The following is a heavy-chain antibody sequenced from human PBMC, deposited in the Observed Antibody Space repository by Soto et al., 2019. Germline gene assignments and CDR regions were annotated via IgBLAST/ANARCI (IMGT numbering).Heavy chain of an antibody. J-gene: IGHJ6*02. D-gene: IGHD3-22*01. CDR2: IYYTGST. Sequence: PSETLSLTCTVSGGSISNSYWSWIRQSPEKGLEWIGYIYYTGSTNYNPSLKSRVTISVDTSKNQFSLKLSSVTAADTAVYYCARLGDSSGYYSSYYNGMDVWGQGTTVTVSS. CDR1: GGSISNSY. CDR3: ARLGDSSGYYSSYYNGMDV. V-gene: IGHV4-59*08.